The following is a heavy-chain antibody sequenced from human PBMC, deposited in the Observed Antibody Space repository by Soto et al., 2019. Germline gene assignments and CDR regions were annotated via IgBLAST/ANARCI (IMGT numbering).Heavy chain of an antibody. J-gene: IGHJ5*01. CDR3: ARGRYWLTGRCFPNWFDS. CDR1: GGSISSGDHY. V-gene: IGHV4-30-4*01. Sequence: SETLSLTCTVSGGSISSGDHYWSWICQPPGKGLEWVGYIYYSGPAYYNPSLKGRVTISLDSSKNQLSLKVNSVTAEDTALYYCARGRYWLTGRCFPNWFDSWGQGTLVTVSS. CDR2: IYYSGPA. D-gene: IGHD7-27*01.